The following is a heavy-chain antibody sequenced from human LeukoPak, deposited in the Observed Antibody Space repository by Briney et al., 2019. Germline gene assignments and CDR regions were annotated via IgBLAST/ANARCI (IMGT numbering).Heavy chain of an antibody. J-gene: IGHJ3*02. Sequence: KPSETLSLTCAVSGYSISSGYYWGWIRQPPGKGLEWIGSIYHSGSTYYNPSLKSRVTISVDTSKNQFPLKLSSVTAADTAVYYCARHPAGYCSSTSCLRGAFDIWGQGTMVTVSS. D-gene: IGHD2-2*01. CDR1: GYSISSGYY. CDR2: IYHSGST. CDR3: ARHPAGYCSSTSCLRGAFDI. V-gene: IGHV4-38-2*01.